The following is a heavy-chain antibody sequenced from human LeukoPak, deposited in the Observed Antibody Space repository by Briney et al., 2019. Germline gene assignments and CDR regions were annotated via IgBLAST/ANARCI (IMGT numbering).Heavy chain of an antibody. Sequence: GGSLRLSCAASGFTFSSCSMNWVRQAPGKGLEWVSRINSDGSSTSYADSVKGRFTISRDNAKNTLYLQMNSLRAEDTAVYYCAKALFPDIVATTSDYWGQGTLVTVSS. CDR3: AKALFPDIVATTSDY. CDR2: INSDGSST. D-gene: IGHD5-12*01. V-gene: IGHV3-74*01. CDR1: GFTFSSCS. J-gene: IGHJ4*02.